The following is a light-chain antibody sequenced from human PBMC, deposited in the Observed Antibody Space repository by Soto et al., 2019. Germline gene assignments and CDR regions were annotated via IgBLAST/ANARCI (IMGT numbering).Light chain of an antibody. Sequence: QSALTQPASVSGSPGQSNTISCTGTSSDVGSYNLVSWYQQHPGKAPKLMIYEVSKRPSGVSNRFSGSKSGNTASLAISGLQAGDEADYYCCSYAGSSTLVFGGGTKVTVL. J-gene: IGLJ3*02. CDR2: EVS. V-gene: IGLV2-23*02. CDR1: SSDVGSYNL. CDR3: CSYAGSSTLV.